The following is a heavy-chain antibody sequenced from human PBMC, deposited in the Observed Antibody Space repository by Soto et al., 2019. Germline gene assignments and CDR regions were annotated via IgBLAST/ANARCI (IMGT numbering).Heavy chain of an antibody. CDR2: VNPILSLS. CDR3: ATSYGSGYRAFDY. J-gene: IGHJ4*02. Sequence: QVQLVQSGAEVKRPGSSVKVSCKASGDTFSFYSINWVRQAPGLGLEWMGRVNPILSLSNYAQRFQGRVTMTAYKSTSTAYMVISSVRSEYTAIYYCATSYGSGYRAFDYWGQGAQVIVSS. D-gene: IGHD3-10*01. CDR1: GDTFSFYS. V-gene: IGHV1-69*02.